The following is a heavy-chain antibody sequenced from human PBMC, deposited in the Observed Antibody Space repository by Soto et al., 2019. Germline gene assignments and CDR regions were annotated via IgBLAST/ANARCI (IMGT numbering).Heavy chain of an antibody. D-gene: IGHD6-19*01. CDR1: GYTFSSYA. J-gene: IGHJ6*02. CDR2: INAGNGNT. CDR3: ASRQVVAGTNDYYYGMDV. Sequence: VASVKVSCKASGYTFSSYAMHWVRQAPGQRLEWMGWINAGNGNTKYSQKIQGRVTITRDTSASTAYMEMSSLRSEDTAVYYCASRQVVAGTNDYYYGMDVWG. V-gene: IGHV1-3*01.